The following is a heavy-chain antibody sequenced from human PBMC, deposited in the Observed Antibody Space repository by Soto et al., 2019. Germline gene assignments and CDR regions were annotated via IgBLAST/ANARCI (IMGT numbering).Heavy chain of an antibody. CDR3: ATSYGSGSLTVDY. CDR1: GGSISSYY. CDR2: IYYSGST. V-gene: IGHV4-59*01. D-gene: IGHD3-10*01. Sequence: SETLSLTCTVSGGSISSYYWSWIRQPPGKGLEWIGYIYYSGSTNYNPSLKSRVTISVDTSKNQFSLKLSSVTAADTAVYYCATSYGSGSLTVDYWGQGTLVTVSS. J-gene: IGHJ4*02.